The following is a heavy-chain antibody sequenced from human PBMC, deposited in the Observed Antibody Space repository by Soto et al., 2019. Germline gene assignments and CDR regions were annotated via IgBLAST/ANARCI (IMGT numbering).Heavy chain of an antibody. D-gene: IGHD4-17*01. CDR3: ARGRYPGAYGDYVAFDI. J-gene: IGHJ3*02. V-gene: IGHV1-69*13. CDR2: IIPIFGTA. Sequence: SVKVSCKASGGTFSSYAISWVRQAPGQGLEWMGGIIPIFGTANYAQKFQGRVTITADESTSTAYMELSSLRSEDTAVYYCARGRYPGAYGDYVAFDIWGQGTMVT. CDR1: GGTFSSYA.